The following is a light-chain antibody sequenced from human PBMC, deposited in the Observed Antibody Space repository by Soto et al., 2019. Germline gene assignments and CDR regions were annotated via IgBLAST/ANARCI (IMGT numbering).Light chain of an antibody. J-gene: IGKJ1*01. CDR3: QQYGSSGT. Sequence: NVLTQSPGTLSLSPGESATLYCRASQRVTNTHLAWYQQRPGQAPRLLIYGASNRATGIPDRFSGSGSGTDFTLTISRLEPEDFAVYYCQQYGSSGTFGQGTKGDIK. V-gene: IGKV3-20*01. CDR1: QRVTNTH. CDR2: GAS.